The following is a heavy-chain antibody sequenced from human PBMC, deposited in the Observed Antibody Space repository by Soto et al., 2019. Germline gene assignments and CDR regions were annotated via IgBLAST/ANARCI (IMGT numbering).Heavy chain of an antibody. CDR3: ARSVFP. CDR1: GGPISSGGYY. J-gene: IGHJ5*02. CDR2: IYYSGST. V-gene: IGHV4-31*03. Sequence: QVQLQASGPGLVKPSQTLSLTCTVSGGPISSGGYYWKWILQHPGKGLEWIGYIYYSGSTYYNPSLKSRLTISVDTSKTPFSLKLSSVTAADTAVYYCARSVFPWGQGTLVTVSS.